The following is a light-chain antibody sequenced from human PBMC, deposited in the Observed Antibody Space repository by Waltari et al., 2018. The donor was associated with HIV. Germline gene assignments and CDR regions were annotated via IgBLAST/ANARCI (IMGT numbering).Light chain of an antibody. CDR3: ATWDDSRSAVV. J-gene: IGLJ2*01. V-gene: IGLV1-47*01. CDR2: TNY. Sequence: QSVLTQQPSASGTPGQKVTISCLGSSSNIGSHDVFWYQQLPGPAPKLLIHTNYQRPSGVPVRFSGSRSGTSASLAISGLRSEDEADYTCATWDDSRSAVVFGGGTKVNVL. CDR1: SSNIGSHD.